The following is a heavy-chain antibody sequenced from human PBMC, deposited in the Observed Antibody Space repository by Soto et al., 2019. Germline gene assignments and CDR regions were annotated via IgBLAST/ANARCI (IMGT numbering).Heavy chain of an antibody. V-gene: IGHV1-46*01. Sequence: ASVKVSCKASGYTFTSYYMHWVRQAPGQGLEWMGIINPSGGSTSYAQKFQGRVTMTRDTSTSTVYMELSSLRSEDTAVYYCAVDVGFNVYGSGSYRYDYYGMDVWGQGTTVTVSS. CDR1: GYTFTSYY. J-gene: IGHJ6*02. CDR3: AVDVGFNVYGSGSYRYDYYGMDV. D-gene: IGHD3-10*01. CDR2: INPSGGST.